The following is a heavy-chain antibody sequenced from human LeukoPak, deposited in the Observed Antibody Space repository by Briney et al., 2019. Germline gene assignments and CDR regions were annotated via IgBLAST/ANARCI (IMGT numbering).Heavy chain of an antibody. D-gene: IGHD5-18*01. CDR1: GGSISSYY. CDR3: ASLNVDTAMIYDY. CDR2: IYYSGST. J-gene: IGHJ4*02. V-gene: IGHV4-59*08. Sequence: SETLSLTCTVSGGSISSYYWSWIRQPPGKGLEWIGYIYYSGSTNYNPSLKSRVTISVDTSKNQFSLKLCSVTAADTAVYYCASLNVDTAMIYDYWGQGTLVTVSS.